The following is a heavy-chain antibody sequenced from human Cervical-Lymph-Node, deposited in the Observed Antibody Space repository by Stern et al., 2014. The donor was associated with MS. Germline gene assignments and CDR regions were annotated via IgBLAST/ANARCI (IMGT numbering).Heavy chain of an antibody. CDR2: IYYSGAT. D-gene: IGHD1-1*01. CDR1: GGSINNGDYY. J-gene: IGHJ6*02. V-gene: IGHV4-31*03. Sequence: QVQLQESGPGLVKLFQTLSLTCTVSGGSINNGDYYWSWACQRPGKGLEWLGYIYYSGATYYNPSLKGRLTISVDTSKRHFSLKLASVTAADTAVYYCARELSGMYGMDVWGQGTTVTVSS. CDR3: ARELSGMYGMDV.